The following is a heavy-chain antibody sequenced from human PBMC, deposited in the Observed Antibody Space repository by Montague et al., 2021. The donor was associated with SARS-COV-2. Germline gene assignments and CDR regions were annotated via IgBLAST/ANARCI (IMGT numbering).Heavy chain of an antibody. J-gene: IGHJ4*02. D-gene: IGHD6-19*01. CDR3: ARSTSGWFIY. V-gene: IGHV4-39*01. Sequence: SETLSLTCTVSGGSISSTSFFWAWIRQPPGKGLESIGSIYSSGTTXYXXSLKSRVTISGDTSRNQLSVRLSSVTAADTAVYYCARSTSGWFIYWGQGTLVTVSS. CDR1: GGSISSTSFF. CDR2: IYSSGTT.